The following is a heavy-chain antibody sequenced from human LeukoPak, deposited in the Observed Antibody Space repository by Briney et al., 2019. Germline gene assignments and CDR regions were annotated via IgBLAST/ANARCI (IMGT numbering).Heavy chain of an antibody. V-gene: IGHV3-15*01. J-gene: IGHJ4*02. D-gene: IGHD3-10*01. CDR2: VKSKTDGGTT. Sequence: GGSLRLSCAASGFNFTNAWMSWVRQAPGKGLEWVGRVKSKTDGGTTDYAAPVKGRFTISRDDSTNTLFLQMNSLKTEDTAVYFCTSALLTWRELWLDYWGQGTLVTVSS. CDR3: TSALLTWRELWLDY. CDR1: GFNFTNAW.